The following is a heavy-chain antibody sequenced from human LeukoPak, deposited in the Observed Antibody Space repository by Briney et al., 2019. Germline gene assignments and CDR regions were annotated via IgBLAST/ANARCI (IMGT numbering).Heavy chain of an antibody. CDR1: GFTFSSYS. D-gene: IGHD6-13*01. V-gene: IGHV3-48*04. Sequence: GGSLRLSCAASGFTFSSYSMNWVRQAPGKGLEWVSYISSSGSPKYYADSVKGRFTISRDNAKNSLYLQMNSLRAEDTAVYYCARVWQQLVQYWGQGTLVTVSS. J-gene: IGHJ4*02. CDR3: ARVWQQLVQY. CDR2: ISSSGSPK.